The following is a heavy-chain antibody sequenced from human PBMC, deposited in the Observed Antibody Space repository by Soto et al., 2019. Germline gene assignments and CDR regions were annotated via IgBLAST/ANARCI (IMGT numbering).Heavy chain of an antibody. CDR3: AKDRSVYSYGLFDY. J-gene: IGHJ4*02. CDR2: ISWNSGSI. CDR1: GFSFDDYA. D-gene: IGHD5-18*01. Sequence: EVQLVESGGGLIQPGRSLRLSCAASGFSFDDYAMHWVRQAPGKGLEWVSGISWNSGSIGYADSVKGRFTISRDNAKNSLGLQRNSLRPEDTAVYYCAKDRSVYSYGLFDYWGQGTLGTVSS. V-gene: IGHV3-9*01.